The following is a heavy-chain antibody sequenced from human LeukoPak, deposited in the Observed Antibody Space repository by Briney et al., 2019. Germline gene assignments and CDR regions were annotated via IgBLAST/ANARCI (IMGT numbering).Heavy chain of an antibody. D-gene: IGHD3-3*01. CDR3: AKDPGGVVSYYFDY. CDR1: GFTFTKHW. J-gene: IGHJ4*02. V-gene: IGHV3-7*01. Sequence: PGGSLRLSCVASGFTFTKHWMSWVRQAPGKGLEWVANIKQDGSERNYVDSVKGRFTIFRDNAKNSLFLQMNSLRAEDTAVYYCAKDPGGVVSYYFDYWGQGTLVTVSS. CDR2: IKQDGSER.